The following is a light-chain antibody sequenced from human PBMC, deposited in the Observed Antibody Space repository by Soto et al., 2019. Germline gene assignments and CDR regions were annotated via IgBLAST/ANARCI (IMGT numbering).Light chain of an antibody. CDR1: QSVLYSSNNKNY. J-gene: IGKJ1*01. CDR3: QQYYSTPT. V-gene: IGKV4-1*01. CDR2: WAS. Sequence: DIVMTQSPDSLAVSLGERATINCKSSQSVLYSSNNKNYLVWYQQKPGQPPKLLIYWASTRESGVPDRFSGSGSGIDFTLTISSLQAEDVAVYYCQQYYSTPTFGQGTKVEIK.